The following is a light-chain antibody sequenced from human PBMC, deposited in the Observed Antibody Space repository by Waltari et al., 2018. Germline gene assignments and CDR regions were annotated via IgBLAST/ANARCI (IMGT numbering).Light chain of an antibody. V-gene: IGKV1-39*01. Sequence: DIQMTQSPSPLSPSVGDRIIITCRASQDIKRNFNWYQKQVGKAPKLLIYGASNLQSAVPSRCSGSGSETDYTLIISSLQPEDSASYVCQQSHSVPYTFGQETKVVIK. J-gene: IGKJ2*01. CDR2: GAS. CDR3: QQSHSVPYT. CDR1: QDIKRN.